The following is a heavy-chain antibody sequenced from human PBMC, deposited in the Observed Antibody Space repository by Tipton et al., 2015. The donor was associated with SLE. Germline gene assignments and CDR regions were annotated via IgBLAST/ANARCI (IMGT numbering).Heavy chain of an antibody. CDR1: GGSISSGTYY. CDR2: IYTSGST. CDR3: ASREVSSYYYYYMDV. D-gene: IGHD2-2*01. Sequence: TLSLTCTVSGGSISSGTYYWSWIRQPAGKGLEWIGYIYTSGSTNYNPSLKSRVTISVDTSKNQFSLKLSSVTAADTAVYYCASREVSSYYYYYMDVWGKGTTVTVSS. J-gene: IGHJ6*03. V-gene: IGHV4-61*09.